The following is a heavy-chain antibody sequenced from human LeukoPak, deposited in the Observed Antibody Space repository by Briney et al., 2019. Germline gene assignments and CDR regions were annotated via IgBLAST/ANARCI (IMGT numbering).Heavy chain of an antibody. J-gene: IGHJ4*02. CDR3: AKDLNSGPANFDY. D-gene: IGHD6-19*01. CDR1: GFTFSSYA. V-gene: IGHV3-23*01. Sequence: GGSLRLSCAASGFTFSSYAMSWVRQAPGKGLEWVSAISGSGGSTYYADSVKGRFTISRDNSKNTLYLQMNSLRAEDTAVYYCAKDLNSGPANFDYWGQRTLVTVSS. CDR2: ISGSGGST.